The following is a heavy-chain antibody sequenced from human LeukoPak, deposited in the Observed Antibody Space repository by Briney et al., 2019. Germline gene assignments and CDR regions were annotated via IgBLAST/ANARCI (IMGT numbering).Heavy chain of an antibody. J-gene: IGHJ4*02. D-gene: IGHD3-22*01. CDR3: ERVSSGGYFHTYYFDY. Sequence: PSETLSLTCTVSGGSINGYYWSWLRQPPGKGLEWIGYIRYSGTTNYSPSLKSRATISVDTSKNQFSLNLISLTAADTAIYYCERVSSGGYFHTYYFDYWGQGTLVTVSS. CDR1: GGSINGYY. V-gene: IGHV4-59*01. CDR2: IRYSGTT.